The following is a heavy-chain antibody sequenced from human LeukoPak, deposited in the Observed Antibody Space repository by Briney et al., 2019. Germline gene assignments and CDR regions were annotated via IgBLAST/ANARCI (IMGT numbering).Heavy chain of an antibody. D-gene: IGHD3-10*01. Sequence: GGSLRLSCAASGFAFSGYGMHWVRQAPGKGLEWVVVISYDGSNKYYAASVKGRFTSPRDNSKNTLYLQMNSLRAEDTAVYYCAKDPGYGSGSYLDYWGQGTLVTVSS. CDR2: ISYDGSNK. CDR1: GFAFSGYG. V-gene: IGHV3-30*18. J-gene: IGHJ4*02. CDR3: AKDPGYGSGSYLDY.